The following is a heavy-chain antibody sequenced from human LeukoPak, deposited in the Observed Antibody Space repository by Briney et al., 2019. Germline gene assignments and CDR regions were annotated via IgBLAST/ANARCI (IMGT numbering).Heavy chain of an antibody. CDR3: ARVYYGSGSLHYYYYYMDV. D-gene: IGHD3-10*01. V-gene: IGHV3-20*04. CDR2: INLKGGGT. CDR1: GFTFDDYG. J-gene: IGHJ6*03. Sequence: PGGSLRLSCAASGFTFDDYGMSWVRPAPGEGLEWGSGINLKGGGTGYADSVKGRFTISRDDAKNSLYLQMNSLRAEDTALYYCARVYYGSGSLHYYYYYMDVWGKGTTVTISS.